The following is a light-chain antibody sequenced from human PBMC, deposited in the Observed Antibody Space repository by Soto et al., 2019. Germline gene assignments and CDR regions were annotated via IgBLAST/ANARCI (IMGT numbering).Light chain of an antibody. CDR1: SSNIGSHI. CDR3: AAWDDSLNGYV. J-gene: IGLJ1*01. V-gene: IGLV1-44*01. CDR2: TNN. Sequence: QSALTQPPSASVTPGQRVIISCSGSSSNIGSHIVNWYQQLPGTAPKLLIYTNNQRPSGVPDRFSGSKSGTSASLAISGLQSEDEADYYCAAWDDSLNGYVFGTGTKVTVL.